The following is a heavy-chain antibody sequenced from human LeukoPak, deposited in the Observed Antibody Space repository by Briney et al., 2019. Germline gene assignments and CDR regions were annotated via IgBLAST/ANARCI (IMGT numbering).Heavy chain of an antibody. CDR1: GFTFSSYA. D-gene: IGHD6-13*01. CDR3: ARVGHIAAAGTYDY. J-gene: IGHJ4*02. CDR2: IFYSGSP. V-gene: IGHV4-59*08. Sequence: PGGSLRLSCAASGFTFSSYAMSWIRQPPGKGLEWIANIFYSGSPNYNPSLKSRVTISFDTSKNQFSLKLSSVTAADTAVYYCARVGHIAAAGTYDYWGQGTLVTVSS.